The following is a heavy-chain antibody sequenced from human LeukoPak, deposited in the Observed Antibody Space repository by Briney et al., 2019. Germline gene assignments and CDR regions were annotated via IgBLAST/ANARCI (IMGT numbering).Heavy chain of an antibody. D-gene: IGHD3-3*01. Sequence: GGSLRLSCAASGFTFSSYWMSWVRQAPGKGLEWVANIKQDGSEKYYVDSVKGRFTISRDNAKNSLYLQMNSLRAEDTAVYYCARDQVYAFWSGRFDYYYYYMDVWGKGTTVTVSS. CDR1: GFTFSSYW. CDR3: ARDQVYAFWSGRFDYYYYYMDV. CDR2: IKQDGSEK. V-gene: IGHV3-7*01. J-gene: IGHJ6*03.